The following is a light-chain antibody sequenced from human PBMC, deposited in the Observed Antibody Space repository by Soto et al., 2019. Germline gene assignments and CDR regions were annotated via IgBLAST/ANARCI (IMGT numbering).Light chain of an antibody. CDR3: AALDDSLNGYV. Sequence: QSVLTQPPSASGTPGQRVTISCSGSSSNIGSNTVNWYQQLPGTAPKLLIYSNNQLPSGVPDRFSGSKSGPSASLASSGLQSEDEADYYCAALDDSLNGYVFGTGTKLTVL. CDR2: SNN. J-gene: IGLJ1*01. CDR1: SSNIGSNT. V-gene: IGLV1-44*01.